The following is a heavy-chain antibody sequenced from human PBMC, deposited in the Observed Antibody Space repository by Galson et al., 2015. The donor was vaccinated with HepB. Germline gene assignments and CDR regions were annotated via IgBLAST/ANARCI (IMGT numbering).Heavy chain of an antibody. CDR1: GYTFTSYG. J-gene: IGHJ6*02. D-gene: IGHD2-2*01. CDR2: ISAYNGNT. V-gene: IGHV1-18*01. Sequence: SVKVSCKASGYTFTSYGISWVRQAPGQGLEWMGWISAYNGNTNYAQKLQGRVTMTTDTSTSTAYMELRSLRSDDTAVYYCARSGGPAAAAPFYYYGMDVWGQGTTVTVSS. CDR3: ARSGGPAAAAPFYYYGMDV.